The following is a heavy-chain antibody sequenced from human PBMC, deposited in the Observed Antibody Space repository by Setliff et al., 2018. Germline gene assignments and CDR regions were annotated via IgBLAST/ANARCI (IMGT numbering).Heavy chain of an antibody. J-gene: IGHJ3*02. D-gene: IGHD3-22*01. Sequence: ASVKISSNASGYTFTRHYMHWVRQPPGIGLQWMVTINPSSGRTSYAQKFQGRVTMTRDTSTSTVYMVMSILRSVDTTVYYCARDVFPYHYEGAFDIWGQGTMVTVSS. CDR2: INPSSGRT. CDR3: ARDVFPYHYEGAFDI. CDR1: GYTFTRHY. V-gene: IGHV1-46*03.